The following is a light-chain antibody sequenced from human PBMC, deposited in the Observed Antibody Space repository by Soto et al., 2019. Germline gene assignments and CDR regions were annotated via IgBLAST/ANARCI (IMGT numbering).Light chain of an antibody. CDR1: QSVSSSY. CDR3: QQYGSSPQVG. CDR2: GAS. J-gene: IGKJ3*01. Sequence: EIVLTQSPGTLSLSPGERATLSCRASQSVSSSYLAWYQQKPGQAPRLLIYGASSRATGIPDRFSGSGSGTDFTLTISRLEPEDFAVYYCQQYGSSPQVGFGPGTKVDIK. V-gene: IGKV3-20*01.